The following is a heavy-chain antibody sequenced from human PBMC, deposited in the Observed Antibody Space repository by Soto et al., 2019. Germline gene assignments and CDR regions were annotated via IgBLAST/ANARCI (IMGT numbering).Heavy chain of an antibody. CDR1: EFIFSSFE. CDR3: ARGGRRRYFDN. Sequence: GGSLRLSCAASEFIFSSFEMNWVRQAPGKGLEWVSYISTGGSSIYYADSVKGRFTMSRDNAKNLLYLQMNSVRAEDTAVYYCARGGRRRYFDNWGQGPRVTVSS. D-gene: IGHD3-16*01. V-gene: IGHV3-48*03. CDR2: ISTGGSSI. J-gene: IGHJ4*02.